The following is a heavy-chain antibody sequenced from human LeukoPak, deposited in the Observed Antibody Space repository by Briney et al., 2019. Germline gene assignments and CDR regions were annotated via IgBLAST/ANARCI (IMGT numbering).Heavy chain of an antibody. CDR3: ATELKHQLGFDY. D-gene: IGHD6-13*01. Sequence: PSETLSLTCTVSGGSISSYYWSWIRQPAGKGLEWIGRIYTSGSTNYNPSLKSRVTMSVDTSKNHFSLNLTSVTAADTAVYYCATELKHQLGFDYWGQGTLVTVSS. CDR2: IYTSGST. J-gene: IGHJ4*02. V-gene: IGHV4-4*07. CDR1: GGSISSYY.